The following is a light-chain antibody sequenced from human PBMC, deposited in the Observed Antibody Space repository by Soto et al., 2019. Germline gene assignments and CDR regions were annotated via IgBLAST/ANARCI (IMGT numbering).Light chain of an antibody. CDR1: QDISNY. CDR3: QQYYNLPCT. J-gene: IGKJ3*01. Sequence: DLQMTQSPSSLSASVGDRVTITCQASQDISNYLNWYQQKPGKAPKLLIDDASNLETGVPSRFSGSGSGTDFTFTISSLQPEDMATYYCQQYYNLPCTFGPGTKVEIK. V-gene: IGKV1-33*01. CDR2: DAS.